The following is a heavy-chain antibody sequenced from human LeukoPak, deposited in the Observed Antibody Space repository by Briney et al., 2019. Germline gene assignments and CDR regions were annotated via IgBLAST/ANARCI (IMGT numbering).Heavy chain of an antibody. CDR3: ARERGSSWYLDS. CDR1: GFTFSSYE. CDR2: ISSSGSII. V-gene: IGHV3-48*03. D-gene: IGHD6-13*01. Sequence: GGSLRLSCAASGFTFSSYEMSWIRQAPGKGLEWVSYISSSGSIIHYADSVKGRFSVSRDNAGNSLYLQMYNLRVEDTAVYYCARERGSSWYLDSWGQGTLVSVSS. J-gene: IGHJ4*02.